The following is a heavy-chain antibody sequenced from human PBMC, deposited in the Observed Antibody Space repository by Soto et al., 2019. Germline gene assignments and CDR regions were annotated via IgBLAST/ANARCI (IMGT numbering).Heavy chain of an antibody. CDR2: ISGSGGST. CDR1: GFTFSSYA. D-gene: IGHD3-22*01. CDR3: AKPPINYDSSGYFFDY. Sequence: VGSLRLSGAASGFTFSSYAMSWVRQARGKGLEWVSAISGSGGSTYYADSAKGRFTISRDNSKNTLYLQMNSLRAEDTAVYYCAKPPINYDSSGYFFDYWGQGTLVTVSS. V-gene: IGHV3-23*01. J-gene: IGHJ4*02.